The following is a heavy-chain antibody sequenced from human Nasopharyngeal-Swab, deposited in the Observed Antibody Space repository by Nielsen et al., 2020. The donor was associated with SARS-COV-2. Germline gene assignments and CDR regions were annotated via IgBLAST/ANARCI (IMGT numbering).Heavy chain of an antibody. CDR3: ARGPDTAMVFFDY. CDR1: GGSFSGYY. CDR2: INHSGST. Sequence: SETLSLTRAVYGGSFSGYYWGLNRQPPGKGLEWIGEINHSGSTNYNPSLKSRVTISVDTSKNQFSLKLRAVTAADTAVYYCARGPDTAMVFFDYWGQGTLVTVSS. D-gene: IGHD5-18*01. V-gene: IGHV4-34*01. J-gene: IGHJ4*02.